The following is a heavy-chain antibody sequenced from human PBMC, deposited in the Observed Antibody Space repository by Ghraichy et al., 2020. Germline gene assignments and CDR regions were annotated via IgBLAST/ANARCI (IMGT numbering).Heavy chain of an antibody. CDR2: IRSSGSAI. CDR1: GFSFSSYE. Sequence: GGSLRLSCAASGFSFSSYEMNWVRQAPGKGLEWVSYIRSSGSAIYYADSVKGRFTMSRDNAKSSLYLQMNSLRAEDTAVYYYARNEADGGIDYWGRGTLVTVSS. J-gene: IGHJ4*01. V-gene: IGHV3-48*03. CDR3: ARNEADGGIDY. D-gene: IGHD3-16*01.